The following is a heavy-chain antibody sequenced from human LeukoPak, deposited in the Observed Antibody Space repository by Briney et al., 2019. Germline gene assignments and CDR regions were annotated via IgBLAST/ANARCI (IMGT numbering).Heavy chain of an antibody. V-gene: IGHV3-21*01. J-gene: IGHJ4*02. CDR3: ARDYADWGYFDY. D-gene: IGHD3-16*01. CDR1: GFTFSSYS. Sequence: GGSLRLSRAASGFTFSSYSMNWVRQAPGKGLEWVSSISSSSSYIYYADSVKGRFTISRDNAKNSLYLQMNSLRAEDTAVYYCARDYADWGYFDYWGQGTLVTVSS. CDR2: ISSSSSYI.